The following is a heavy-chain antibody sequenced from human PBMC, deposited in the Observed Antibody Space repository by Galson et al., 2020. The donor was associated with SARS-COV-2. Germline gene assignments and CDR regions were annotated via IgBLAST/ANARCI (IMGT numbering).Heavy chain of an antibody. V-gene: IGHV3-64D*06. Sequence: GGSLRLSCSASGFAFSRFAVHWVRQAPGKGLEYISSISSNGDSTYNADSVKGRFTISRDNSKSTLYLQMASLRPEDTAVYYCVKSSDVVGATSVDYWGQGSLVTVSS. CDR1: GFAFSRFA. J-gene: IGHJ4*02. D-gene: IGHD1-26*01. CDR3: VKSSDVVGATSVDY. CDR2: ISSNGDST.